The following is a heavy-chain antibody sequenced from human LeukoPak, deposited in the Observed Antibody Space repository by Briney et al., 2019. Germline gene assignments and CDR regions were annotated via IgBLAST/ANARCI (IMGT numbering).Heavy chain of an antibody. J-gene: IGHJ6*02. D-gene: IGHD3-10*01. Sequence: ASVKFSCKVSGYTLTELSMHWVRQAPGKGLERQGGFDPEDGETIYAQKFQGRVTMTEDTSTDTAYMELSSLRSEDTAVYYCATPLGIGSGSYYAPHQRYYYYYGMDVWGQGTTVTVSS. CDR2: FDPEDGET. CDR1: GYTLTELS. CDR3: ATPLGIGSGSYYAPHQRYYYYYGMDV. V-gene: IGHV1-24*01.